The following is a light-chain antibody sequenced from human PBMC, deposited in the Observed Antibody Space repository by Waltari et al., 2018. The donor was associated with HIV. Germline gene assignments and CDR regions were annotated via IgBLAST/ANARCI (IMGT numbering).Light chain of an antibody. V-gene: IGKV1-39*01. CDR2: AAS. Sequence: DIQMTQSPSSLSASVGDRVTITCRASQSISSYLNWYQQKPGKAPKLLIYAASSLQSGVPSRFSGSGSGTDFTLTISSLQPEDFATYYCQQSYSTPEPCFGQGTKLEIK. CDR3: QQSYSTPEPC. CDR1: QSISSY. J-gene: IGKJ2*03.